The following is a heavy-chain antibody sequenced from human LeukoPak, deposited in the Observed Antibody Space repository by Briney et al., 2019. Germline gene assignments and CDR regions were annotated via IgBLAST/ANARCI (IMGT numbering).Heavy chain of an antibody. CDR2: MNPNSGNT. D-gene: IGHD2-2*02. Sequence: GASVKVSCKASGYTFTSYDINWVRQATGQGLEWMGWMNPNSGNTGYAQKFLGRVTLTRNTSISTAYMELSSLRSEDTAVYYCARAPLGLIVVVPAAIRERYYYYYYMDVWGKGTTVTVSS. CDR3: ARAPLGLIVVVPAAIRERYYYYYYMDV. J-gene: IGHJ6*03. CDR1: GYTFTSYD. V-gene: IGHV1-8*03.